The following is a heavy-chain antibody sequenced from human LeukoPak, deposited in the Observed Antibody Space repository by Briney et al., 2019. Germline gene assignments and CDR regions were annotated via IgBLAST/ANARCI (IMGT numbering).Heavy chain of an antibody. CDR1: GFTVSSNY. CDR2: LYSGGNT. CDR3: AREGASSSFGY. D-gene: IGHD6-13*01. Sequence: GGSLRLSCVVSGFTVSSNYMSWVRQAPGKGLEWVSVLYSGGNTYHADSVKGRFTISRDNSKNTLYLQMNSLRAEDTAVYYCAREGASSSFGYWGQGTLVTVSS. V-gene: IGHV3-53*01. J-gene: IGHJ4*02.